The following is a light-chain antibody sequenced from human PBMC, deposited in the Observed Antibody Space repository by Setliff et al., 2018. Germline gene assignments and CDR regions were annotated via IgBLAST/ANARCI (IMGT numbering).Light chain of an antibody. J-gene: IGKJ1*01. CDR1: RDINNW. CDR3: QPYNSFSPRT. CDR2: KAS. Sequence: DIQMTQSPSTLSASVGDRVSITCRASRDINNWLAWYQQKPGKAPKLLIYKASDLDSGVPSRFSGSGSGTEFTLTISSLQPDDFATYYCQPYNSFSPRTFGQGTKVDIK. V-gene: IGKV1-5*03.